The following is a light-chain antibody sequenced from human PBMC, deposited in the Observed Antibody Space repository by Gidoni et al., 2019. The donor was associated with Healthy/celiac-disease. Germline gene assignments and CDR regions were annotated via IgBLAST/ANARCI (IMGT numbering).Light chain of an antibody. CDR3: SSYTSSSTGV. J-gene: IGLJ2*01. Sequence: QSPLTQPASVSGSPGQSITISCPGTSSDVGGYNHVSWYQQHPGKAPKLMIYEVSNRPSGVSNRFSGSKSGNTASLTISGLQAEDEADYYCSSYTSSSTGVFGGGTKLTVL. V-gene: IGLV2-14*01. CDR2: EVS. CDR1: SSDVGGYNH.